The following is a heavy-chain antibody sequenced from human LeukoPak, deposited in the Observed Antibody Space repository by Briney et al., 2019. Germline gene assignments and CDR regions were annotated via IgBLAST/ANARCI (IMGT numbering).Heavy chain of an antibody. Sequence: ASVKVSCKASGYTFTGYYMHWVRQAPGQGLEWMGRIIPILGIANYAQKLQGRFTITSDKSTSTAYMELSSLRSEDTAVYYCARSHGSYGMDVWGQGTTVTVSS. CDR1: GYTFTGYY. CDR2: IIPILGIA. CDR3: ARSHGSYGMDV. V-gene: IGHV1-69*02. D-gene: IGHD3-10*01. J-gene: IGHJ6*02.